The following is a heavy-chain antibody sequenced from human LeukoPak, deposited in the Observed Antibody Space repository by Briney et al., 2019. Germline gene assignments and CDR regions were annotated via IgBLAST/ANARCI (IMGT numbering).Heavy chain of an antibody. CDR3: ARWNYYDYYMDV. CDR2: IYTSGST. V-gene: IGHV4-61*02. D-gene: IGHD5-12*01. Sequence: PSETLSLTCTVSGGSISSGSYYWSWIRQPAGKGLEWIGRIYTSGSTNYNPSLKSRVTISVDTSKNQFSLKLSSVTAADTAVYYCARWNYYDYYMDVWGKGTTVTVSS. J-gene: IGHJ6*03. CDR1: GGSISSGSYY.